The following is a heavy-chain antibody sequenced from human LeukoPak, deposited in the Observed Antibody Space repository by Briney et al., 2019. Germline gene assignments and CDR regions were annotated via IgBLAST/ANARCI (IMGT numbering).Heavy chain of an antibody. J-gene: IGHJ4*02. D-gene: IGHD3-22*01. CDR1: GFTFSSYG. CDR2: IRYDGSKK. CDR3: AKDQVVDYYDSSGYQYYFEY. Sequence: GGSLRLSCAASGFTFSSYGMHWVRQAPGKGLEWVAFIRYDGSKKYYADSVKGRFTISRDNSKNTLYLQMNSLRAEDTAVYYCAKDQVVDYYDSSGYQYYFEYWGQGTLLTVSS. V-gene: IGHV3-30*02.